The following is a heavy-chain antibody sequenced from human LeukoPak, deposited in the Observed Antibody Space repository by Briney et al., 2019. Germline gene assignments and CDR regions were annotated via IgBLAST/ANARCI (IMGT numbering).Heavy chain of an antibody. V-gene: IGHV4-30-4*08. Sequence: SETLSLTCTVSGGSISSGDYYWCWIRQPPGKGLEWIGYIYYSGSSFYNPSLKSRVTISVDTSKNHVSLNLSSVTAADTAVYYCARDRSSGSVWGQGTMVTVSS. CDR2: IYYSGSS. CDR3: ARDRSSGSV. J-gene: IGHJ3*01. D-gene: IGHD6-19*01. CDR1: GGSISSGDYY.